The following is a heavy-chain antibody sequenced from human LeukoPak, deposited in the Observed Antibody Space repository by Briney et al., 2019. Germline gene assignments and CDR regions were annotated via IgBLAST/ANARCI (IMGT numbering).Heavy chain of an antibody. J-gene: IGHJ6*03. Sequence: PSETLSLTCAVYGGSFSGYYRSWIRQPPGKGLEWIGEINHSGSTNYNPSLKSRVTISVDTSKNQFSLKLSSVTAADTAVYYCARGRHGYYYYMDVWGKGTTVTVSS. CDR3: ARGRHGYYYYMDV. V-gene: IGHV4-34*01. CDR1: GGSFSGYY. CDR2: INHSGST.